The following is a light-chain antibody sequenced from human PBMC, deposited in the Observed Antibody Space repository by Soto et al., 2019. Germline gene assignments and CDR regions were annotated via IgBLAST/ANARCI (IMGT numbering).Light chain of an antibody. CDR3: QQSYSAST. V-gene: IGKV1-39*01. J-gene: IGKJ1*01. Sequence: DIQMTQSPSSLSASVGDRVTITCRASQSIDSYLNWFQQKPGRAPKLLIYGASTLQSGVPSRFSGTGSGTDFTLTISSLQPEDFATYYCQQSYSASTFGQGTKVEIK. CDR1: QSIDSY. CDR2: GAS.